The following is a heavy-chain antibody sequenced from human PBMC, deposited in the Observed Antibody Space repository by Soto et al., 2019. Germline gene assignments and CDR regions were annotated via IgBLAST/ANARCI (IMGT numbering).Heavy chain of an antibody. CDR1: GLAFSSSA. CDR2: ISDSGGST. Sequence: EVHLLESGGGLVQPGTSRRLSCIGAGLAFSSSAMSWVRQAPGKGPEWVSSISDSGGSTYYADSVKGRFTIYRDNSQNTLSRQMTSLRADDMALYYCTKGPSGVGSFDILGPDKKCSVSS. D-gene: IGHD3-3*01. J-gene: IGHJ3*02. V-gene: IGHV3-23*01. CDR3: TKGPSGVGSFDI.